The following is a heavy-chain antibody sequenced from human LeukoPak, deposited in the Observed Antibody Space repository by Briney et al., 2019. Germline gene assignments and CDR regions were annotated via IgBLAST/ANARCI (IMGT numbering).Heavy chain of an antibody. CDR2: IYYSGST. J-gene: IGHJ4*02. V-gene: IGHV4-39*01. D-gene: IGHD6-19*01. CDR3: ARQNAVAGTGDY. CDR1: GDSISSSSYY. Sequence: PSETLSLTCTVSGDSISSSSYYWGWIRQPPGKGLEWIGSIYYSGSTYYNPSLKSRVTISVGTSKNQFSLKLSSVTAADTAVYYCARQNAVAGTGDYWGQGTLVTVSS.